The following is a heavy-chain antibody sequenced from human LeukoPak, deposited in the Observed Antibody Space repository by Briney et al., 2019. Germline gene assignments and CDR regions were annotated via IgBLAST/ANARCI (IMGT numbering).Heavy chain of an antibody. CDR2: IYTNGST. CDR1: GGSISSYY. J-gene: IGHJ4*02. D-gene: IGHD3-3*01. Sequence: SETLSLTCTVSGGSISSYYWSWIRQPPGKGLGWIGYIYTNGSTNYNPSLKSRVTISVDTSKNQFSLKLSSVTAADTAVYYCARLEYDFWSGYYTGLVNWGQGTLVTVSS. V-gene: IGHV4-4*09. CDR3: ARLEYDFWSGYYTGLVN.